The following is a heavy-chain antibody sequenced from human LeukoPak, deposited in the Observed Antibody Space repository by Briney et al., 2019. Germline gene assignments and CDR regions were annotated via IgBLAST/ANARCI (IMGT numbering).Heavy chain of an antibody. D-gene: IGHD3-9*01. Sequence: GGSLRLSCAASGFTFSSYWMSWVRQAPGKGLEWVANIKQDGSEKYYVDSVKGRFTISRDNAKNSLYLQMNSLRAEDTAVYYCARNRGFLTGYYRFDYWGQGTLVTVSS. V-gene: IGHV3-7*01. CDR1: GFTFSSYW. CDR3: ARNRGFLTGYYRFDY. CDR2: IKQDGSEK. J-gene: IGHJ4*02.